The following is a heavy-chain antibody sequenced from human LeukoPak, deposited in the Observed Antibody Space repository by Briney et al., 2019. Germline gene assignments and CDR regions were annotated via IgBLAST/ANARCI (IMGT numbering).Heavy chain of an antibody. CDR2: IYHSGST. CDR3: ARGAMVRGVIITFDP. J-gene: IGHJ5*02. CDR1: GGSISSGGYS. D-gene: IGHD3-10*01. V-gene: IGHV4-30-2*01. Sequence: SETLSLTCAVPGGSISSGGYSWSWIRQPPGKGLEWIGYIYHSGSTYYNPSLKSRVTISVDRSKNQFSLKLSSVTAADTAVYYCARGAMVRGVIITFDPWGQGTLVTVSS.